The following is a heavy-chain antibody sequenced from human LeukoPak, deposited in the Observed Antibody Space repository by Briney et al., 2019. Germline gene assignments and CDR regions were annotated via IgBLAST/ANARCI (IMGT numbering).Heavy chain of an antibody. D-gene: IGHD1-26*01. V-gene: IGHV3-30-3*01. CDR2: ISYDGSNK. CDR1: GFTFSSYA. J-gene: IGHJ4*02. CDR3: ARVMGATLFDY. Sequence: PGGSLRLSCAASGFTFSSYAMHWVRQAPGKGLEWVAVISYDGSNKYYADSVKGRFTISRDNAKNSLYLQMNNLRAEDTAVYYCARVMGATLFDYWGQGTLVTVSS.